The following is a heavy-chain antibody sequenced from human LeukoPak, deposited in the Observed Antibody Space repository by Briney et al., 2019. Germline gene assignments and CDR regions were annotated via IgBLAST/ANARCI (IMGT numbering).Heavy chain of an antibody. V-gene: IGHV4-38-2*02. CDR1: GYSISSGYY. J-gene: IGHJ4*02. Sequence: SETLSLTCTVSGYSISSGYYWGWIRQPPGKGLEWIGSIYHSGSTYYNPSLKSRVTISVDTSKNQFFLKLRSVTAADTAVYYCARSGGRLAQLDYWGQGTLVTVSS. CDR2: IYHSGST. D-gene: IGHD1-26*01. CDR3: ARSGGRLAQLDY.